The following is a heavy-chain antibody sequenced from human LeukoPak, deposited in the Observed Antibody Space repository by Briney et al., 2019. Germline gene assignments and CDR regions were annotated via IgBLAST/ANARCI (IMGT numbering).Heavy chain of an antibody. Sequence: PSETLSLTCAVYGGSFSGYYCSWIRQPPGKGLEWIGEINHSRSTNYNPSLKSRLTMSVDTSKNQFSLKLSSVTAADTAVYYCARTYSNYVSLDWFDPWGQGTLVTVSS. J-gene: IGHJ5*02. D-gene: IGHD4-11*01. CDR3: ARTYSNYVSLDWFDP. V-gene: IGHV4-34*01. CDR1: GGSFSGYY. CDR2: INHSRST.